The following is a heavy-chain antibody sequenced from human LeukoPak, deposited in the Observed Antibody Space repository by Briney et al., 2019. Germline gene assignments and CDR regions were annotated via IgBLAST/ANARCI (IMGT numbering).Heavy chain of an antibody. CDR3: ARGGDYYDSSGYYDDAFDI. J-gene: IGHJ3*02. CDR1: GYTFSNYN. D-gene: IGHD3-22*01. CDR2: INPNSGGT. V-gene: IGHV1-2*02. Sequence: ASVKVSCKASGYTFSNYNIHWLRQAPGQGLEWMGWINPNSGGTNYAQKFQGRVTMTRDTSISTAYMELSRLRSGDTAVYYCARGGDYYDSSGYYDDAFDIWGQGTMVTVSS.